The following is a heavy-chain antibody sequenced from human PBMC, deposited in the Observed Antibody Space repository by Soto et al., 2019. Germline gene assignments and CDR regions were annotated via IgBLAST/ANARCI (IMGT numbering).Heavy chain of an antibody. J-gene: IGHJ6*02. CDR1: GGSISTDHYH. D-gene: IGHD2-21*02. Sequence: QVQLQESGPGLVRPSQTLSLTCTVSGGSISTDHYHWTWIRQTPGKGLGWIGYIHYSGSIHFTPSLPSRVSMSVDTSKNLFSLKLSSVTAADTAVYFCAREDDGGDRDYYGLDVWGQGTTVTVSS. CDR2: IHYSGSI. CDR3: AREDDGGDRDYYGLDV. V-gene: IGHV4-30-4*01.